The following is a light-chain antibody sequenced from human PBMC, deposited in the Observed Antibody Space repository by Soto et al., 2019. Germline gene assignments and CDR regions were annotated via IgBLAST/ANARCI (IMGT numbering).Light chain of an antibody. J-gene: IGKJ4*01. CDR2: DAA. Sequence: DIQMTQSPSSLSAFVGDRVTITCQASQDIRNYLNRYQQKPGKAPRLLISDAANLQTGVPSRFSGGGSTTYFTFTISSLQPEDFATYFCQQYDDFPLTFGGGTKVDIK. CDR1: QDIRNY. CDR3: QQYDDFPLT. V-gene: IGKV1-33*01.